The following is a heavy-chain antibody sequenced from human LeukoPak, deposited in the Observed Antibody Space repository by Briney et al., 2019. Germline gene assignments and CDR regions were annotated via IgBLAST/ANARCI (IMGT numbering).Heavy chain of an antibody. V-gene: IGHV3-15*01. CDR1: GFTFSNAW. CDR2: IKSETNGCTT. Sequence: PGGSLRLSCAASGFTFSNAWMSWVRQAPGKVLECVSRIKSETNGCTTNYAALVKGRFTIPRDHSKNTLYLQMHSLKPEDTAVYYCITIFGYPDYWGQGTLVTVSS. D-gene: IGHD3-3*01. CDR3: ITIFGYPDY. J-gene: IGHJ4*02.